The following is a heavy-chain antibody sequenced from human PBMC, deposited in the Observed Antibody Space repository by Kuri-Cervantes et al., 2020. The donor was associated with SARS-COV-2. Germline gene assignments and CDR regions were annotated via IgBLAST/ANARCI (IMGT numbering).Heavy chain of an antibody. CDR2: IWYDGRNT. Sequence: GESLKISCASSGFTFSDYDMHWVRQAPGKGLEWVAVIWYDGRNTYYTGSVKGRFTISRDNSKNMLYLEVNSLRAEDTAVYYCARDVRAYSAPVPPLITGGQGTLVTVSS. CDR1: GFTFSDYD. J-gene: IGHJ1*01. CDR3: ARDVRAYSAPVPPLIT. V-gene: IGHV3-33*08. D-gene: IGHD1-26*01.